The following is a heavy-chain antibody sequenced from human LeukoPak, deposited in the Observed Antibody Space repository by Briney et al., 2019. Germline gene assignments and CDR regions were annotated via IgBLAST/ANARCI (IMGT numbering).Heavy chain of an antibody. V-gene: IGHV1-69*05. CDR3: ARPTWGDSTAPLDY. CDR1: GGTFSSYA. J-gene: IGHJ4*02. CDR2: IIPIFGTA. Sequence: SVKVSCKASGGTFSSYAISWVRQAPGQGLEWMGGIIPIFGTANYAQKFQGRVTMTRDTSTSTVYMGLSSLRSEDTAVYYCARPTWGDSTAPLDYWGQGTLVTVSS. D-gene: IGHD2-21*02.